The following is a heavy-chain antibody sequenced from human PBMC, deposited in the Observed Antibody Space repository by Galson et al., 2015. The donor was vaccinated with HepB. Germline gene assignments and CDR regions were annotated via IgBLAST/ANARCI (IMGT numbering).Heavy chain of an antibody. CDR3: ARKLERLVYDAFDI. V-gene: IGHV3-53*01. D-gene: IGHD1-1*01. Sequence: SLRLSCAASEFTVSSNHMSWVRQAPGKGLEWVSVIYSGGSTYYADSVKGRFTISRDNSKNTLYLQMNSLRAEDTAVYYCARKLERLVYDAFDIWGQGTMVTVSS. CDR2: IYSGGST. J-gene: IGHJ3*02. CDR1: EFTVSSNH.